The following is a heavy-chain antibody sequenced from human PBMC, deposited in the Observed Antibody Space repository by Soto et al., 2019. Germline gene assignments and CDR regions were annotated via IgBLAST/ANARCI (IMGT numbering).Heavy chain of an antibody. D-gene: IGHD6-19*01. CDR1: GYTFTTIR. Sequence: QVQLVQSAAEVGKPGASVKVSCKASGYTFTTIRLSWVRQAPGQGLEWMGWIRPHNGDTQYAQKFQGTVTMTADTSVSTAYVEVRSLRPDDTAVFSCASARSGWYDFWGQGALVTVSS. J-gene: IGHJ5*01. CDR3: ASARSGWYDF. CDR2: IRPHNGDT. V-gene: IGHV1-18*01.